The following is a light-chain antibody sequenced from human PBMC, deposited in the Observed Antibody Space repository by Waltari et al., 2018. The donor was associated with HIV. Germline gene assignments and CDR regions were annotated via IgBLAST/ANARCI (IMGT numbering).Light chain of an antibody. CDR2: KAS. Sequence: IQMTQSPSILSASVGDRVTITCRASQNVDSWLAWYQQRPGTAPKLLIYKASTLQYGVPARFTGSGSETNFNLTINSLPPDDFATYYCQQYNSDFYTFGLGTRLDLK. CDR3: QQYNSDFYT. V-gene: IGKV1-5*03. J-gene: IGKJ2*01. CDR1: QNVDSW.